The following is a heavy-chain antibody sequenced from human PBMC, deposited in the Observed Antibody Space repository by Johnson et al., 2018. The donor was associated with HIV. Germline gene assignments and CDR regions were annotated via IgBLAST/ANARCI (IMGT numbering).Heavy chain of an antibody. CDR1: GFTFSSYD. J-gene: IGHJ3*02. CDR3: VKLPVAPSYGAFDI. CDR2: IGTAGDT. V-gene: IGHV3-13*01. Sequence: VQLVESGGGLVQPGGSLRLSCAASGFTFSSYDMHWVRQATGKGLEWVSAIGTAGDTYYPGSVKGRFTISRDNSKNTLYLQMNSLRAEDTAVYYCVKLPVAPSYGAFDIWGQGTMVTVSS. D-gene: IGHD6-19*01.